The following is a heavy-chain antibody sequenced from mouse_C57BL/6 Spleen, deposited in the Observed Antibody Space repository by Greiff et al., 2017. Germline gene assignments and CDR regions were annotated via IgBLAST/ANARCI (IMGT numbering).Heavy chain of an antibody. CDR1: GFTFSSYA. J-gene: IGHJ2*01. Sequence: EVHLVESGGGLVKPGGSLKFSCAASGFTFSSYAMSWVRQTPEQRLAWVATISDGGSYTYYPDNVQGRFTISRDNAKNNLYLQMSHLKSEDTAMYYCAREEDDYDFFDYWGQGTTLTVSS. V-gene: IGHV5-4*01. CDR2: ISDGGSYT. CDR3: AREEDDYDFFDY. D-gene: IGHD2-4*01.